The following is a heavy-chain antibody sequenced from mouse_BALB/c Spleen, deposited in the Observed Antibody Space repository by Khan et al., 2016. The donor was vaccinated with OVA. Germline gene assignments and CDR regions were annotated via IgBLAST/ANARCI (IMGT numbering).Heavy chain of an antibody. CDR2: ISYSGST. Sequence: EVKLEESGPGLVKPSQSLSLTCTVNGYSITSNYAWNWIRQFQGNKLEWMGYISYSGSTNYNPSLKSRLSITRDTSKNQFFLLLHSVTTEDSATYYCARGNYYGYALDYWGQGTSVTVAS. CDR1: GYSITSNYA. J-gene: IGHJ4*01. D-gene: IGHD1-1*01. CDR3: ARGNYYGYALDY. V-gene: IGHV3-2*02.